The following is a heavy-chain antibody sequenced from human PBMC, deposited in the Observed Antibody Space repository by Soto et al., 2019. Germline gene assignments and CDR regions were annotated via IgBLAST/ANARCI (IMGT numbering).Heavy chain of an antibody. CDR2: INPNSGGT. D-gene: IGHD1-26*01. CDR3: ARSPGLYSGSDQSYYYYGMDV. J-gene: IGHJ6*02. CDR1: GYTFTGYY. V-gene: IGHV1-2*02. Sequence: ASVKVSCTASGYTFTGYYMHWVRQAPGQRLEWMGWINPNSGGTNYAQKFQGRVTMTRDTSISTAYMELSRLRSDDTAVYYCARSPGLYSGSDQSYYYYGMDVWGQGTTVTVSS.